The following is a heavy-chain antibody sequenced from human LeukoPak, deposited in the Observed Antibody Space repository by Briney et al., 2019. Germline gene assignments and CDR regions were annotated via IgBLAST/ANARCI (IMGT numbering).Heavy chain of an antibody. J-gene: IGHJ4*02. Sequence: EGSLRLSCAASGFTFSSYAMTWVRQAPGKGPEWVSTMSGNGDSAFYADSVKGRFTISRDNSKNTLYLQMNSLKAEDSAVYYCAKYRTGWYEDYWGQGTLVIVSS. D-gene: IGHD6-19*01. CDR3: AKYRTGWYEDY. CDR1: GFTFSSYA. V-gene: IGHV3-23*01. CDR2: MSGNGDSA.